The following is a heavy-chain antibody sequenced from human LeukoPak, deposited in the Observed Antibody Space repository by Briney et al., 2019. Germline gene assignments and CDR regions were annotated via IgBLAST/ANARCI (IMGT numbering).Heavy chain of an antibody. J-gene: IGHJ6*02. D-gene: IGHD5-18*01. V-gene: IGHV3-30-3*01. CDR2: ISYDGSNK. CDR1: GFTFSTYA. CDR3: ARAPGYTYGDYFYYFGMDV. Sequence: GRSLRLSCAASGFTFSTYAMHWVRQAPGKGQEWVAVISYDGSNKYYADSVKGRFTISRDNSKNTLYLQMNSLRGEDTAVYYCARAPGYTYGDYFYYFGMDVWGQGTTVTVSS.